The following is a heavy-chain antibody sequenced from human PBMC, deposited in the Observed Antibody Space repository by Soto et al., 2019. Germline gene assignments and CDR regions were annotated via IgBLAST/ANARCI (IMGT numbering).Heavy chain of an antibody. CDR3: AKDSGYGRNFDY. CDR2: IYPGNSDT. D-gene: IGHD5-12*01. CDR1: GYIFASYW. J-gene: IGHJ4*02. Sequence: GESLKISCKGSGYIFASYWIAWVRQMPGKGLECLGIIYPGNSDTRYSPSFQGQVTISADKSINTAYLQWSSLKASDTAVYYCAKDSGYGRNFDYWGQGTLVTVSS. V-gene: IGHV5-51*01.